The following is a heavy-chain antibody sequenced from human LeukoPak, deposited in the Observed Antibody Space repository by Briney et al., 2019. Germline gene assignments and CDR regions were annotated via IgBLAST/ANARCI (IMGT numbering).Heavy chain of an antibody. CDR1: GGSISGYY. CDR2: IHYTRST. Sequence: KPSETLSLTCAVSGGSISGYYWSWIRQPPGKRLECIGYIHYTRSTNYNPPLQSRVTISLDTSKNQFSLRLRSVSAADTAVYYCARLGYCYDTHCLPDYWGQGILVTVSS. CDR3: ARLGYCYDTHCLPDY. D-gene: IGHD3-22*01. J-gene: IGHJ4*02. V-gene: IGHV4-59*01.